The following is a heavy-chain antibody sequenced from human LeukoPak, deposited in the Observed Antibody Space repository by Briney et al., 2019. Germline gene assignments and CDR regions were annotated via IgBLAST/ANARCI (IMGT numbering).Heavy chain of an antibody. CDR1: GFTVSSNY. CDR3: ARDRFATGWFDY. J-gene: IGHJ4*02. V-gene: IGHV3-66*01. D-gene: IGHD6-19*01. Sequence: GGSLRLSCAASGFTVSSNYMSWVRQAPGKGLEWVSVIYSGGSAYYADSVKGRFTISRDNSKNTLYLQMNSLRAEDTAVYYCARDRFATGWFDYWGQGTLVTVSS. CDR2: IYSGGSA.